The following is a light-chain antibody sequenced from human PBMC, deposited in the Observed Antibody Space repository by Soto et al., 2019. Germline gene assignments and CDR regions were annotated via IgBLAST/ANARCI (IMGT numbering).Light chain of an antibody. V-gene: IGKV1-5*01. Sequence: DIQMTQSPSTLSASVGVRVTITCRASQSISSWLAWYQQKPGKAPKLLIYDASSLESGVPSRFSGSGSGTEFPLTISSLQPDDFATYYCQQYNSYSPTVGQATKVEIK. J-gene: IGKJ1*01. CDR2: DAS. CDR1: QSISSW. CDR3: QQYNSYSPT.